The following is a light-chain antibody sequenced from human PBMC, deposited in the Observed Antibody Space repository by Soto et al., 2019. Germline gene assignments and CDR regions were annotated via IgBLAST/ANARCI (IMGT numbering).Light chain of an antibody. J-gene: IGKJ1*01. Sequence: DIVMTQSPLSLSFTPGEPASISCRSSQSLLHSNGYNYLDWYLQKPGQSPQLLIYFVSNRASGVPERFSGSGSGTDFTLKISRVEPEDVGVYYCMQALQTRTFGQGTKVDIK. CDR1: QSLLHSNGYNY. CDR2: FVS. V-gene: IGKV2-28*01. CDR3: MQALQTRT.